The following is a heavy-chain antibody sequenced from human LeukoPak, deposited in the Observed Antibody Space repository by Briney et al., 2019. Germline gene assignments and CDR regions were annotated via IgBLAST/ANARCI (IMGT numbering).Heavy chain of an antibody. J-gene: IGHJ4*02. Sequence: GGSLRLSCAASGFTFSSYAMSWVRQAPGKGLEWVSSISSSSSYIYYADSVKGRFTISRDNAKNSLYLQMNSLRAEDTAVYYCASQRITMVRGVITKPYAFDYWGQGTLVTVSS. CDR2: ISSSSSYI. V-gene: IGHV3-21*01. D-gene: IGHD3-10*01. CDR3: ASQRITMVRGVITKPYAFDY. CDR1: GFTFSSYA.